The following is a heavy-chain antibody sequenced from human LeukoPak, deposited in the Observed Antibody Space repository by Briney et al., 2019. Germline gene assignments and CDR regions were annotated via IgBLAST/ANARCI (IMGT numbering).Heavy chain of an antibody. D-gene: IGHD3-22*01. CDR1: GFTVDSNY. V-gene: IGHV3-53*01. CDR2: IYTGGNT. Sequence: GGSLRLSCAASGFTVDSNYLSWVRQAPGKELEWVSTIYTGGNTYYAASVKGRFTISRDFSKNTVFLHMNSLRAGDTAMYYCARGDDSGYYDYFDYWGQGALVTVSS. J-gene: IGHJ4*02. CDR3: ARGDDSGYYDYFDY.